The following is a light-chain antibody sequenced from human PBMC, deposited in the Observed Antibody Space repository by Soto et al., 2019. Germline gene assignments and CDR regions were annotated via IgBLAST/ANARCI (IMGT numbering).Light chain of an antibody. CDR1: QTVNSR. Sequence: EIVLTQSPATLSSSPGERATLSCRASQTVNSRLAWYQHKPGQAPRLLIYHTSNRATGIPARFSGSGSGTDFTLTISSLEPEDSAVYYCQQYGSAPPRYTFGQGTKLEIK. V-gene: IGKV3-11*01. CDR2: HTS. CDR3: QQYGSAPPRYT. J-gene: IGKJ2*01.